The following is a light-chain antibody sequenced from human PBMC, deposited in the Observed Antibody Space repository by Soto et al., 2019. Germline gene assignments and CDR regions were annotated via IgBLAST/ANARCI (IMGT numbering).Light chain of an antibody. CDR1: QSISSW. CDR2: DVS. Sequence: DIQMTQSPSTLSASVVDRVTITFRASQSISSWLAWYQQKPGKAPRLLMYDVSTLESGVPSRFRGSGSGTEFTLTISSLQPDDFATYYCQHYNSYSEAFGQGTKVDIK. J-gene: IGKJ1*01. CDR3: QHYNSYSEA. V-gene: IGKV1-5*01.